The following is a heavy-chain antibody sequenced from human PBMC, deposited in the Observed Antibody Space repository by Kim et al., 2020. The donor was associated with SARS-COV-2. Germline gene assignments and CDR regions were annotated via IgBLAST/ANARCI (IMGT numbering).Heavy chain of an antibody. V-gene: IGHV3-23*01. Sequence: GGSLRLSCAASGFTFSSYAMSWVRQAPGKGLEWVSAISGSGGSTYYADSVKGRFTISRVNSKNTLYLQMNSLRAEDTAVYYCARDSIAAHWDGAFDIWGQGTMVTVSS. CDR1: GFTFSSYA. CDR2: ISGSGGST. CDR3: ARDSIAAHWDGAFDI. J-gene: IGHJ3*02. D-gene: IGHD6-6*01.